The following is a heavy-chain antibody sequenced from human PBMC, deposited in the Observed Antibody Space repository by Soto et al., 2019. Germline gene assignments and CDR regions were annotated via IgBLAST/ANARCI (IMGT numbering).Heavy chain of an antibody. D-gene: IGHD3-16*02. CDR1: GYTFTYRY. CDR3: ASSPYVWGSYRYNYFDY. Sequence: SVKVSCKASGYTFTYRYLHWVRQAPGQALEWMGWITPFNGNTNYAQKFQDRVTITRDRSMSTAYMELSSLRSEDTAMYYCASSPYVWGSYRYNYFDYWGQGTLVTVSS. V-gene: IGHV1-45*02. CDR2: ITPFNGNT. J-gene: IGHJ4*02.